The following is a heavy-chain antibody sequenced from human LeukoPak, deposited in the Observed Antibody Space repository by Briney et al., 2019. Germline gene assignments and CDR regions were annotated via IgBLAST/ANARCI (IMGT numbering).Heavy chain of an antibody. D-gene: IGHD2-2*01. CDR1: GFTFSSYG. CDR2: IRYDGSNK. CDR3: ARGPFTSISRYFDY. Sequence: GGSLRLSCAASGFTFSSYGMHWVRQAPGKGLEWVAFIRYDGSNKYYADSVKGRFTISRGNAKNSLYLQMNSLRAEDTAVYYCARGPFTSISRYFDYWGQGTLVTVSS. J-gene: IGHJ4*02. V-gene: IGHV3-30*02.